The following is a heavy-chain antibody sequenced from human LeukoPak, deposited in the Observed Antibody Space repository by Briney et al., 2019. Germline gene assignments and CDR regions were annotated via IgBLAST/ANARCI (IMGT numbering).Heavy chain of an antibody. CDR3: ARKYCSRGSCYSPMGFDP. Sequence: SETLSLTCTVSGGSISSGDYYWSCIRQSPGKGLEWIGYIYYSGTTYYNPSLRSRVTMSVDTSKNQFSLKLSSVTAADTAVYYCARKYCSRGSCYSPMGFDPWGQGTLVSVSS. V-gene: IGHV4-30-4*01. D-gene: IGHD2-15*01. CDR2: IYYSGTT. J-gene: IGHJ5*02. CDR1: GGSISSGDYY.